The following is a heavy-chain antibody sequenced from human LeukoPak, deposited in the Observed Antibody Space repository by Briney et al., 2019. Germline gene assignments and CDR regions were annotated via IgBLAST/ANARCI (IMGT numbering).Heavy chain of an antibody. J-gene: IGHJ4*02. V-gene: IGHV4-39*01. CDR3: ARQGDGGYSYGNFDS. CDR2: IYYSGRT. Sequence: SETLSLTCTVSGGSISSSSYYWGWIRQPPGKWLEWIGRIYYSGRTYDTPSLKSRVAISVYTSKNQFSLNLSSVTAADTAVYYCARQGDGGYSYGNFDSWGQGTLVTVSS. CDR1: GGSISSSSYY. D-gene: IGHD5-18*01.